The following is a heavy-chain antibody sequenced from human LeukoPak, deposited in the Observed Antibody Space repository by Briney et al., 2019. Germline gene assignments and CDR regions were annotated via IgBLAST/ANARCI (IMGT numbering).Heavy chain of an antibody. J-gene: IGHJ3*02. CDR1: GFTFSSYS. Sequence: GGSLRLSCAASGFTFSSYSMNWVRQAPGKGLEWVSSISSSSSYIYYADSVKGRFTISRDNAKSSLYLQMNSLRAEDTAVYYCARDLEPHYDFWSGYYNVHGAFDIWGQGTMVTVSS. CDR2: ISSSSSYI. D-gene: IGHD3-3*01. V-gene: IGHV3-21*04. CDR3: ARDLEPHYDFWSGYYNVHGAFDI.